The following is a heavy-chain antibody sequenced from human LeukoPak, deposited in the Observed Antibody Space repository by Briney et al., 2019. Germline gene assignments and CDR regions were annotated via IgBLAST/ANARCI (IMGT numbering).Heavy chain of an antibody. CDR3: ARGFDCGGDCLNYDLDWFDP. V-gene: IGHV1-8*03. D-gene: IGHD2-21*02. CDR2: MNPNSGNT. J-gene: IGHJ5*02. Sequence: ASVKVSFKASGYTFTSYDINWVRQATGQGLEWMGWMNPNSGNTGYAQKFQGRVTITRNTSISTAYMELSSLRSEDTAVYYCARGFDCGGDCLNYDLDWFDPWGQGTLVTVSS. CDR1: GYTFTSYD.